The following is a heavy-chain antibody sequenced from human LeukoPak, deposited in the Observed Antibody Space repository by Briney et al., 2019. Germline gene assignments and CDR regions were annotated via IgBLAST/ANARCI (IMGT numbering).Heavy chain of an antibody. V-gene: IGHV3-33*06. CDR1: GFTFSSYG. D-gene: IGHD6-19*01. CDR3: AKDQWNPDY. CDR2: VWDDGSSQ. Sequence: GGSLRLSCAASGFTFSSYGMLWVRQAPDKGLEWVAVVWDDGSSQNYADSVKGRFTISRDNSKNMLYLQMNSLRAEDTAVYYCAKDQWNPDYWGQGTLVSVSS. J-gene: IGHJ4*02.